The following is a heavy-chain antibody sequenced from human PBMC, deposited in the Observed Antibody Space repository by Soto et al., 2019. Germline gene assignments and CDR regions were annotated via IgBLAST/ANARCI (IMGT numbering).Heavy chain of an antibody. CDR2: ISSRGSTI. J-gene: IGHJ4*02. CDR3: VRDWRYNFLSGKEACYY. Sequence: GRSLRLSCSASAFPFSDYYMSWIRPAPEKWLALVSYISSRGSTIYYADSVKGRFTISRDNAKNSLYLQMNSLRAEDTAVYYSVRDWRYNFLSGKEACYYWGKGSLVAASS. V-gene: IGHV3-11*01. CDR1: AFPFSDYY. D-gene: IGHD3-3*01.